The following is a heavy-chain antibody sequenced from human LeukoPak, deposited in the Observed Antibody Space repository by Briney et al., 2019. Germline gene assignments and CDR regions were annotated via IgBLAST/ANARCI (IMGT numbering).Heavy chain of an antibody. V-gene: IGHV3-48*03. Sequence: PGGSLRLSCAASGFTFSSYEMNWVRQAPGKGLEWVSYISSSGSTIYYADSVKGRFTISRDNAKNSLYLQMNSLRAEDTAVYYCAKDGLIAVVAAAIGYFDLWGRGTLVTVSS. CDR1: GFTFSSYE. J-gene: IGHJ2*01. CDR3: AKDGLIAVVAAAIGYFDL. CDR2: ISSSGSTI. D-gene: IGHD2-2*01.